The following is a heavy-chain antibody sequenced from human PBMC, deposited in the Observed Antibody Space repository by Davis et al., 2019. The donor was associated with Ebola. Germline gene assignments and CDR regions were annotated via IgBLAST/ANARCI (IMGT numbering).Heavy chain of an antibody. J-gene: IGHJ4*02. CDR2: INHSGST. V-gene: IGHV4-34*01. CDR1: GGSFSGYY. Sequence: SETLSLTCAVYGGSFSGYYWSWIRQPPGKGLEWIGEINHSGSTNYNPSLKSRVTISVDTSKNQFSLILNSVTAADTAVYFCARGVQQWAYFDFWGQGSLVAVSS. D-gene: IGHD6-19*01. CDR3: ARGVQQWAYFDF.